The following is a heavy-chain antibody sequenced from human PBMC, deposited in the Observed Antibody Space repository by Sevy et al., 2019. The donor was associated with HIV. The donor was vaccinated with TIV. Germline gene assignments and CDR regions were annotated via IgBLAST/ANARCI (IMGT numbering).Heavy chain of an antibody. CDR3: ARYYYDSSGLDY. D-gene: IGHD3-22*01. CDR2: INSDGSST. Sequence: GGSLRLSCTASGFTFSRYWMHWVRQAPGKGLVWVSRINSDGSSTSYADSVKGRFTISRDNAKNTLYLQMNSLRAEDTAVYYCARYYYDSSGLDYWGQGTLVTVSS. V-gene: IGHV3-74*01. CDR1: GFTFSRYW. J-gene: IGHJ4*02.